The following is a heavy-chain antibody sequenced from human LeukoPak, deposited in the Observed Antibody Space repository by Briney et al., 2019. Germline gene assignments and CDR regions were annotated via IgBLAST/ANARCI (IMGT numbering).Heavy chain of an antibody. V-gene: IGHV6-1*01. CDR2: TYYRSKWYN. CDR1: GDSVSSNSAA. J-gene: IGHJ4*02. CDR3: ARDLPGKGCSGGSCYSHFDY. D-gene: IGHD2-15*01. Sequence: SQTLSLTCAISGDSVSSNSAAWNWIRQSPSRGLEWLGRTYYRSKWYNDYAVSVKSRITINPDTSKNQFSLQLNSVTPEDTAVYYCARDLPGKGCSGGSCYSHFDYWGQGTLVTVSS.